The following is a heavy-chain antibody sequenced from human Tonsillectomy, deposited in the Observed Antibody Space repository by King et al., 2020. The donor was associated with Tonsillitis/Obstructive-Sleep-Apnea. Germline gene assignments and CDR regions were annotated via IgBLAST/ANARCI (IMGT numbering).Heavy chain of an antibody. J-gene: IGHJ6*02. Sequence: VQLVQSGAEVKKPGESLRISCKGSGYSFTSYWITWVRQMPGKGLEWLGRIDPSDSYTNYNPSFQGHVTISADKSISTAYLQWSSLKASDTAMYYCARHGDYELLHGVDVWGQGTTVTVSS. CDR1: GYSFTSYW. CDR3: ARHGDYELLHGVDV. D-gene: IGHD2-15*01. V-gene: IGHV5-10-1*03. CDR2: IDPSDSYT.